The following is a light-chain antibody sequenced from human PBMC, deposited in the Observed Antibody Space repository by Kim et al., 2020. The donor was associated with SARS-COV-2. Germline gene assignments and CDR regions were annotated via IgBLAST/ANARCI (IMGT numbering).Light chain of an antibody. V-gene: IGLV6-57*03. CDR1: SGSIASNY. CDR2: EDN. Sequence: KTVTISCTRSSGSIASNYEQWYQQRPGSAPTTVIYEDNQRPSGVPDRFSGSIDSSSNSASLTISGLKTEDEADYYCQSYDSSNLWVFGGGTQLTVL. J-gene: IGLJ3*02. CDR3: QSYDSSNLWV.